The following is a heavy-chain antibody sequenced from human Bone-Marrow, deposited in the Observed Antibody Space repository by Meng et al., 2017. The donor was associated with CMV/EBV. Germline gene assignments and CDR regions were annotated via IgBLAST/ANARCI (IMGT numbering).Heavy chain of an antibody. CDR1: GGSITASYKY. CDR3: ARSSGWWSLEY. D-gene: IGHD2-15*01. V-gene: IGHV4-4*02. CDR2: VSYSGSA. Sequence: SETLSLTCAVSGGSITASYKYWSWVRQPPGKGLEWIGEVSYSGSAKYVSALQSRATISIDKTKSQFSLKLTSVTAADTGVYFCARSSGWWSLEYWGQGALVPVSS. J-gene: IGHJ4*02.